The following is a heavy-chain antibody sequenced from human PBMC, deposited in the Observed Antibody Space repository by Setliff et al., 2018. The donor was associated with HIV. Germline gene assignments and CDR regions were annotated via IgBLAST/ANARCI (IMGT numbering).Heavy chain of an antibody. D-gene: IGHD2-8*01. CDR1: AASVGTGAYY. Sequence: PSETLSLTCNVSAASVGTGAYYWSWIRQSPGKGLEWLEYLYYSGSIDYNPSLKTRVSISIDMSKNQFSLKMSSVTAADTAVYFCARGLRTSLVFFDSWGQGILVTVSS. V-gene: IGHV4-61*08. J-gene: IGHJ4*02. CDR2: LYYSGSI. CDR3: ARGLRTSLVFFDS.